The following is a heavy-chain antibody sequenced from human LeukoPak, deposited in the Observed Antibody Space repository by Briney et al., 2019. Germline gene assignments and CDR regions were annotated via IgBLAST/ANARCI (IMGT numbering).Heavy chain of an antibody. CDR2: ISSSSSYI. D-gene: IGHD3-22*01. CDR1: GITFSSYS. V-gene: IGHV3-21*01. CDR3: ATDHYDSSGYYFGDGY. Sequence: GGSLRLSCAASGITFSSYSMNWVRQAPGKGLEWVSSISSSSSYIYYADSVKSRFTISRDNAKNSLYLQMNSLRAEDTAVYYCATDHYDSSGYYFGDGYWGQGTLVTVCS. J-gene: IGHJ4*02.